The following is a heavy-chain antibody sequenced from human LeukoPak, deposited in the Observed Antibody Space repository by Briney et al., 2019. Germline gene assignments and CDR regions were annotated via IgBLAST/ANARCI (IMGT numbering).Heavy chain of an antibody. Sequence: SETLSLTCAVYGGSFSGYYWSWIRQPPGKGLEWIGEINHSGSTNYNPSLKSRVTISVDTSKNQFSLRLSSVTAADTAVYYCARGLSKLRQWLVLLGAFDIWGQGTMVTVSS. CDR2: INHSGST. D-gene: IGHD6-19*01. V-gene: IGHV4-34*01. CDR3: ARGLSKLRQWLVLLGAFDI. CDR1: GGSFSGYY. J-gene: IGHJ3*02.